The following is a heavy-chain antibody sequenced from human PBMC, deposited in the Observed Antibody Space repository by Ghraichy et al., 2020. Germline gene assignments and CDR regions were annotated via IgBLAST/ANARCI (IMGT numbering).Heavy chain of an antibody. CDR2: VSAYNGHT. CDR3: ARARFYGAGTYEDI. J-gene: IGHJ4*02. D-gene: IGHD3-10*01. V-gene: IGHV1-18*01. Sequence: ASVKVSCKTSGYIFINFGVSWVRQAPGQGLEWVGWVSAYNGHTDTAQKFQDRVMMTTDISTRTAYMDLRGLGSDDTAVYYCARARFYGAGTYEDIWGQGTLVLVSS. CDR1: GYIFINFG.